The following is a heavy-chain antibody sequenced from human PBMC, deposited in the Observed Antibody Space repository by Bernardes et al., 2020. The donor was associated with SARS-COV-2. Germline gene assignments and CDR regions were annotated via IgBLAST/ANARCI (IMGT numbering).Heavy chain of an antibody. CDR2: VYTSGST. D-gene: IGHD3-3*01. Sequence: SESLSLTCTASGGTFSSYYRSWIRQPAGKGLEWIGGVYTSGSTSYNPALKSRVTMLVETSKNQFSLKLISVTAADTAVYYCARWPLFGVEMDYWGQGTLVTVSS. CDR1: GGTFSSYY. J-gene: IGHJ4*02. V-gene: IGHV4-4*07. CDR3: ARWPLFGVEMDY.